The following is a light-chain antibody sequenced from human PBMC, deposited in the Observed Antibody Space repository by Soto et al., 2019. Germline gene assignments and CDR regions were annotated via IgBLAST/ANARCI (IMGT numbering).Light chain of an antibody. CDR2: EVS. J-gene: IGLJ3*02. CDR3: SSYTSSSTRV. Sequence: QSALTQPASVSGSPGQSITISCTGTSSDVGGYNYVSWYQQHPGKAPKLMIYEVSNRPSGVSNRVSGSKSGNTASLTISGLQAEDEAEYYCSSYTSSSTRVFGGGTKLTVL. V-gene: IGLV2-14*01. CDR1: SSDVGGYNY.